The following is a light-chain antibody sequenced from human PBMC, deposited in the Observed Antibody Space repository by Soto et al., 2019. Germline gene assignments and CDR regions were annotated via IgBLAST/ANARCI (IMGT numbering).Light chain of an antibody. CDR2: DVS. J-gene: IGLJ1*01. V-gene: IGLV2-14*01. CDR1: SSDVGGYNY. CDR3: SSYTRSSTLEV. Sequence: QSALTQPASVSGSPGQSITISCTGTSSDVGGYNYVCWYQQHPGKAPKLMIYDVSNRPSGVSNRFSGSKSGNTASLTISGLQAEDEADYYCSSYTRSSTLEVFGTGTKVTVL.